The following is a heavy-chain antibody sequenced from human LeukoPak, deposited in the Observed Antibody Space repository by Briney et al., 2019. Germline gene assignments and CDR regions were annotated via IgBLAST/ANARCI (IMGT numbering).Heavy chain of an antibody. CDR1: GFTFSSYG. D-gene: IGHD3-22*01. Sequence: HPGGSLRLSCAASGFTFSSYGMHWFRQAPGKGLEWVAVIWYDGSNKYYADSVKGRFTISRDNSKNTLYLQMNSLRAEDTAVYYCARGPTYYYDSSGPKGFDYWGQGTLVTVSS. J-gene: IGHJ4*02. CDR3: ARGPTYYYDSSGPKGFDY. V-gene: IGHV3-33*01. CDR2: IWYDGSNK.